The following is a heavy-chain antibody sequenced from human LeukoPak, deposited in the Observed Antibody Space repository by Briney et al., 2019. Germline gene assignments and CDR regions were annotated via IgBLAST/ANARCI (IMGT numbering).Heavy chain of an antibody. D-gene: IGHD3-10*01. V-gene: IGHV4-34*01. CDR1: GGSFSGYY. Sequence: SETLSLTCAVYGGSFSGYYWSWIRQPPGKGLEWIGEINHSGSTNYNPSLKSRVTISVDTSKNQFSLKLSSVTAADTAVYYCARETMVRGVPTHWGQGTLVTVSS. CDR2: INHSGST. J-gene: IGHJ4*02. CDR3: ARETMVRGVPTH.